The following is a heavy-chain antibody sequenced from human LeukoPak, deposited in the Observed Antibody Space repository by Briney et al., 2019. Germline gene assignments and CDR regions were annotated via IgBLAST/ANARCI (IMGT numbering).Heavy chain of an antibody. V-gene: IGHV1-3*01. CDR1: GYSFSTYA. J-gene: IGHJ6*02. CDR3: ARATTDYYYYYGMDV. D-gene: IGHD1-14*01. Sequence: GASVQVSCKASGYSFSTYAIHWVRQAPAQTLEWMGWVNAGNGNTKYPQKFQDRVSMTRDTSASAAYMELSSLRAEDTAVYYCARATTDYYYYYGMDVWGQGTTVTASS. CDR2: VNAGNGNT.